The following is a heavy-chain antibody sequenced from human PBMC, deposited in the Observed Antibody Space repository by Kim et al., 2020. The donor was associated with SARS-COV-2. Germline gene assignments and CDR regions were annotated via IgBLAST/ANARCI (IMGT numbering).Heavy chain of an antibody. V-gene: IGHV4-59*13. D-gene: IGHD3-3*01. CDR3: ARARVGIFGVVTHFDY. J-gene: IGHJ4*02. CDR1: GGSISSYY. CDR2: IYYSGST. Sequence: SETLSLTCTVSGGSISSYYWSWIRQPPGKGLEWIGYIYYSGSTNYNPSLKSRVTISVDTSKNQFSLKLSSVTAADTAVYYCARARVGIFGVVTHFDYWGQGTLVTVSS.